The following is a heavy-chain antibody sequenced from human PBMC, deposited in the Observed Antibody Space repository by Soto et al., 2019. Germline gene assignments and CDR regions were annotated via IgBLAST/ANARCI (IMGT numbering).Heavy chain of an antibody. CDR3: ARRKERSGPHYFDY. Sequence: ASVKVSCKASGYTFTSYAMHWVRQAPGQRLEWMGWINAGNGNTKYSQKFQGRVTITRDTSASTAYMELSSLRSEDTAVYYCARRKERSGPHYFDYWGQGTRVTVSS. V-gene: IGHV1-3*01. D-gene: IGHD6-25*01. CDR2: INAGNGNT. CDR1: GYTFTSYA. J-gene: IGHJ4*02.